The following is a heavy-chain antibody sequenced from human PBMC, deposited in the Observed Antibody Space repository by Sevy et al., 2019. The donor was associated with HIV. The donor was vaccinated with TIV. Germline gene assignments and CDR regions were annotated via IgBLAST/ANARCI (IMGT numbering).Heavy chain of an antibody. CDR1: GHTLNRLG. D-gene: IGHD3-22*01. Sequence: ASVKVSCKVYGHTLNRLGIHWVRQAPGKGLEWMGSFDPEDGETFQAQKFQGRVTMTDDTSTDKAYMELSGLRAEDTAVYYCAATKDYYENSGSPFDYWGQGTLVTVSS. J-gene: IGHJ4*02. V-gene: IGHV1-24*01. CDR2: FDPEDGET. CDR3: AATKDYYENSGSPFDY.